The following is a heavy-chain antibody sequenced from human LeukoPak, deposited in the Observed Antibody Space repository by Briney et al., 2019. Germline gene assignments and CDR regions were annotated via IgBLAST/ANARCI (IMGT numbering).Heavy chain of an antibody. Sequence: GASVKVSCKASGYTFTSYGISWVRQAPGQGLEWMGWISAYNGNTNCAQKLQGRVTMTTDTSTSTAYMELRSLRSDDTAVYYCARVPTKTSSRQWLVQVIYYFDYWGQGTLVTVSS. CDR1: GYTFTSYG. D-gene: IGHD6-19*01. CDR2: ISAYNGNT. V-gene: IGHV1-18*01. CDR3: ARVPTKTSSRQWLVQVIYYFDY. J-gene: IGHJ4*02.